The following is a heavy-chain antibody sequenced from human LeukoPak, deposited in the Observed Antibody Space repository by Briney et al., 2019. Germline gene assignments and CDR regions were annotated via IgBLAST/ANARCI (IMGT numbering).Heavy chain of an antibody. J-gene: IGHJ6*02. CDR1: GFTFSSYW. V-gene: IGHV3-7*03. CDR2: INHNGNVN. Sequence: AGGSLRLSCAASGFTFSSYWMNWARQAPGKGLEWVASINHNGNVNYYVDSVKGRFTISRDNVKNSLCLQMSNLRAEDTAVYFCARGGGLDVWGQGATVTVSS. D-gene: IGHD3-16*01. CDR3: ARGGGLDV.